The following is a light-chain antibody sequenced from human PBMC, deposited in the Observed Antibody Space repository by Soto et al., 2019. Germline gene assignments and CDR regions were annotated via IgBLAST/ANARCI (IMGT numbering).Light chain of an antibody. CDR2: EVS. CDR3: NSYTGSSTYV. Sequence: QSALTQPPSVSGSPGQSVALSCTGTSSDVGSYNRVSWYQQPPGAAPKLMIYEVSNRPSGVPDRFSGSKSGNTASLTISGLQAEDEADYYCNSYTGSSTYVFGTGT. CDR1: SSDVGSYNR. J-gene: IGLJ1*01. V-gene: IGLV2-18*02.